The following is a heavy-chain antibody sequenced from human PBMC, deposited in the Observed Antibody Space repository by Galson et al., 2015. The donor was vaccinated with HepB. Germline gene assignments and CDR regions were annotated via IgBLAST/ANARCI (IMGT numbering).Heavy chain of an antibody. Sequence: SVKVSCKASGYTFTSYDINWVRQATGQGLEWMGWMNPNSGNTGYAQKFQGRVTMTRNTSISTAYMELSSLRSEDTAVYYCAREPTGWELLLRAFDIWGQGTMVTVSS. V-gene: IGHV1-8*01. CDR1: GYTFTSYD. CDR2: MNPNSGNT. D-gene: IGHD1-26*01. CDR3: AREPTGWELLLRAFDI. J-gene: IGHJ3*02.